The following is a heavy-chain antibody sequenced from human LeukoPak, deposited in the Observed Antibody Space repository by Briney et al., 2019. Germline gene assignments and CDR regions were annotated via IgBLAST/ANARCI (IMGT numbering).Heavy chain of an antibody. Sequence: PGGSLRLSCAASGFTSSSYWMSWVRQAPGKGLEWVANINQDGSEKYYVDSVKGRFTISGDNAKNSLYLQMNSLRAEDTAVYYCARDISAMVTYWFDPWGQGTLVTVSS. J-gene: IGHJ5*02. CDR1: GFTSSSYW. V-gene: IGHV3-7*01. D-gene: IGHD5-18*01. CDR2: INQDGSEK. CDR3: ARDISAMVTYWFDP.